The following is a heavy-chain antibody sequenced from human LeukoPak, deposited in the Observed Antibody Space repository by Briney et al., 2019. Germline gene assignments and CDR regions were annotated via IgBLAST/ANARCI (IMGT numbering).Heavy chain of an antibody. D-gene: IGHD5-18*01. V-gene: IGHV1-8*01. CDR2: MNPNSGNT. J-gene: IGHJ6*02. CDR3: ARDRGADSYGYYYYYGMDV. CDR1: GYTFTSYD. Sequence: ASVKVSCKASGYTFTSYDINWVRQATGQGLEWMGWMNPNSGNTGYAQKFQGRVTMTRNTSISTAYMELSSLRSEDTAVYYCARDRGADSYGYYYYYGMDVWGQGTTVTVSS.